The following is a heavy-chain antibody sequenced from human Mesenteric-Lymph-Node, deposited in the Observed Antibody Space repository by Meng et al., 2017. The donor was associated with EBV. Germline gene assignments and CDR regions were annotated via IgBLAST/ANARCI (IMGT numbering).Heavy chain of an antibody. J-gene: IGHJ4*02. CDR3: ARFGAILRGFDY. CDR1: GGSVSCYY. Sequence: RGAVGLYEPSVTLSLTCAVYGGSVSCYYWSRIRQPPGKGLEWIGEINHSGTTNYNPSLKSRVTISVDTSKNQFSLKLSSVTAADTAVYYCARFGAILRGFDYWGQGTLVTVSS. D-gene: IGHD3-10*01. V-gene: IGHV4-34*01. CDR2: INHSGTT.